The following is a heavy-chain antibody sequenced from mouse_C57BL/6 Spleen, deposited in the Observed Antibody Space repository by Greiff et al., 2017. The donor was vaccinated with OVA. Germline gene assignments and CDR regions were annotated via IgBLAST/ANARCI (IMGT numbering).Heavy chain of an antibody. CDR1: GYAFSSYW. V-gene: IGHV1-80*01. CDR3: ARWDYYGSSAYFDV. CDR2: IYPGDGDT. J-gene: IGHJ1*03. Sequence: QVTLKESGAELVKPGASVKISCKASGYAFSSYWMNWVKQRPGKGLEWIGQIYPGDGDTNYNGKFKGKATLTADKSSSTAYMQLSSLTSEDSAVYFCARWDYYGSSAYFDVWGTGTTVTVSS. D-gene: IGHD1-1*01.